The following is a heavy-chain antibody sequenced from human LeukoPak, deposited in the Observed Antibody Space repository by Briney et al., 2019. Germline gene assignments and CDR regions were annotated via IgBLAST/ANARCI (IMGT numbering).Heavy chain of an antibody. V-gene: IGHV4-4*07. J-gene: IGHJ5*02. CDR1: GGSISSYY. Sequence: SETLSLTCTVSGGSISSYYWSWIRQPAGKGLEWIGRIYTSGSTNYNPSLKSRVTMSVDTSKNQFSLKLSSVTAADTAVYYCARDQDCSSTRYYQRRINWFDPWGQGTLVTVSS. CDR2: IYTSGST. D-gene: IGHD2-2*01. CDR3: ARDQDCSSTRYYQRRINWFDP.